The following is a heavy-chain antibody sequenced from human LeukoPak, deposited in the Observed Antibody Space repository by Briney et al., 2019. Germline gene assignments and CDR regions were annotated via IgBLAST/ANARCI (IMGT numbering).Heavy chain of an antibody. Sequence: GGSLRLSCSASGFTFSSYAMSWVRQAPGKGLEWVSAISGSGGSTYYADSVKGRFTISRDNSKNTLYLQMNSLRAEDTAVYYCAKGPTKGYCSSTSCYIVDWFDPWGQGTLVTVSS. CDR1: GFTFSSYA. D-gene: IGHD2-2*02. CDR2: ISGSGGST. J-gene: IGHJ5*02. CDR3: AKGPTKGYCSSTSCYIVDWFDP. V-gene: IGHV3-23*01.